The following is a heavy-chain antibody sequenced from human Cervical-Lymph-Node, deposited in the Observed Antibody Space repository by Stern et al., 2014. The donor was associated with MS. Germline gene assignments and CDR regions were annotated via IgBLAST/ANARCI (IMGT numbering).Heavy chain of an antibody. Sequence: QLQLQESGPGLVKPSGTLSLTCAVSGDSITSNNWWSWVRQSPGKGLEWIGEIYHLGSTNYSPSLQSRVTISPDKSKNQFSLRLDSVTAADTALYYCARQHCTTINFENYYFDYWGQGSLVTVSS. CDR1: GDSITSNNW. V-gene: IGHV4-4*02. J-gene: IGHJ4*02. CDR3: ARQHCTTINFENYYFDY. D-gene: IGHD2/OR15-2a*01. CDR2: IYHLGST.